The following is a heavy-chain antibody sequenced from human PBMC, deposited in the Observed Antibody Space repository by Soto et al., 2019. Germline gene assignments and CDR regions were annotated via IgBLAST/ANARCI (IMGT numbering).Heavy chain of an antibody. CDR1: GGSISSGGYY. D-gene: IGHD3-3*01. CDR3: ARLSQYYDFWSGYYTNHWFDP. Sequence: SETLSLTCTVSGGSISSGGYYWSWIRQHPGKGLEWIGYIYYSGSTYYNPSLKSRVTISVDTSKNQFSLKLSSVTAADTAVYYSARLSQYYDFWSGYYTNHWFDPWGQGTLVTVSS. V-gene: IGHV4-31*03. CDR2: IYYSGST. J-gene: IGHJ5*02.